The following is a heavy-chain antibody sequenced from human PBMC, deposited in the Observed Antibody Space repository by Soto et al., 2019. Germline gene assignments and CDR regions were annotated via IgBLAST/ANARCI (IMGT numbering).Heavy chain of an antibody. D-gene: IGHD4-17*01. Sequence: SETLSLTCTVSGGSISSYYWSWIRQPPGKGLEWIGYIYYSGSTNYNPSLKSRVTISVDTSKNQFSLKLSSVTAADTAVYYCARFDYGDYYFXYWGQGTLVTVSS. CDR2: IYYSGST. CDR1: GGSISSYY. CDR3: ARFDYGDYYFXY. J-gene: IGHJ4*02. V-gene: IGHV4-59*01.